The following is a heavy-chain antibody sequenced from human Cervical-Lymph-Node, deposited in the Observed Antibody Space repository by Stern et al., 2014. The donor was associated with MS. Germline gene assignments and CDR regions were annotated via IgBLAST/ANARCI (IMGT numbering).Heavy chain of an antibody. V-gene: IGHV5-51*01. J-gene: IGHJ4*02. CDR2: IYPGDSET. Sequence: EVQLVESGAELIRPGGSLKISCKGSGFKFSIYWIAWVRQMPGKGLEWRGIIYPGDSETRYSPSFQGQVTMSADKSTSTAYLQWSSLNASDTAMYFCARQTTAWASDVWGQGTLVTVSS. CDR1: GFKFSIYW. CDR3: ARQTTAWASDV. D-gene: IGHD1-14*01.